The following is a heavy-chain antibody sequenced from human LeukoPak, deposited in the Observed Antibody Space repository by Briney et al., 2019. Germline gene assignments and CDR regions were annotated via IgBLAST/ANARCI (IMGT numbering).Heavy chain of an antibody. V-gene: IGHV1-8*03. CDR3: ARVALSIAARNGFDI. D-gene: IGHD6-6*01. J-gene: IGHJ3*02. CDR1: GYTFTSYD. CDR2: MNPNSGNT. Sequence: ASVKVSCKASGYTFTSYDINWVRQATGQGLEWMGWMNPNSGNTGYAQKFQGRVTITRNTSISTAYMELSSLRSEDTAVYYCARVALSIAARNGFDIWGRGTMVTVSS.